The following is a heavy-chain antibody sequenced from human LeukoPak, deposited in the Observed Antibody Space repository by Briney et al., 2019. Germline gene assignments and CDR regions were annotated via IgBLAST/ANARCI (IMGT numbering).Heavy chain of an antibody. V-gene: IGHV1-3*03. CDR1: GYTFTSYA. D-gene: IGHD6-13*01. Sequence: GASVKVSCKASGYTFTSYAMHWVRQAPGQRLEWMGWINAGNGNTKYSQEFQGRVTITRDTSASTAYMELSSLRSEDMAVYYCARAAGTLLSTEEEIGYWGQGTLVTVSS. CDR3: ARAAGTLLSTEEEIGY. J-gene: IGHJ4*02. CDR2: INAGNGNT.